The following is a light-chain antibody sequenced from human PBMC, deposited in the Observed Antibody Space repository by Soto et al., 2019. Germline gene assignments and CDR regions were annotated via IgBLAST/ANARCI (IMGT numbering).Light chain of an antibody. Sequence: QSALTQPASVSGSPGQSITISCTGTSSDVGGYNYVSWYQHHPGKAPKLMIYDVGNRPSGVSDRFSGSKSGNTASLTISGLQAEDEADYYCSSYTSSSTHVFGTGTKLTVL. J-gene: IGLJ1*01. V-gene: IGLV2-14*03. CDR2: DVG. CDR1: SSDVGGYNY. CDR3: SSYTSSSTHV.